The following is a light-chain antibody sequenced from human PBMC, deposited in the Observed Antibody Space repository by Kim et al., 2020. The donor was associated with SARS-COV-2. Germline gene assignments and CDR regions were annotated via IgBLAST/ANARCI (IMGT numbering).Light chain of an antibody. CDR2: YDT. V-gene: IGLV3-21*04. Sequence: PGKTASMTCGGANIGSKKVHWYQQKPGQAPVLVIFYDTDRPSGIPERFSGSNSGNTATLTISRVEAGDEADYYCQLWDGSSDHPWVFGGGTKLTVL. CDR1: NIGSKK. CDR3: QLWDGSSDHPWV. J-gene: IGLJ3*02.